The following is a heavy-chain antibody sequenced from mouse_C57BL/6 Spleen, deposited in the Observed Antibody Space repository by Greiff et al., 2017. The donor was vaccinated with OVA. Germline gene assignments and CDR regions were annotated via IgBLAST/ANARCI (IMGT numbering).Heavy chain of an antibody. D-gene: IGHD2-2*01. CDR2: IWRGGST. V-gene: IGHV2-5*01. CDR1: GFSLTSYG. Sequence: QVQLKESGPGLVQPSQSLSITCTVSGFSLTSYGVHWVRQSPGKGLEWLGVIWRGGSTDYNAAFMSRLSITKDNSKSQAFFKMNSLQADDTAIYYCAKMATMVTTGDMDYWGQGTSVTVSS. CDR3: AKMATMVTTGDMDY. J-gene: IGHJ4*01.